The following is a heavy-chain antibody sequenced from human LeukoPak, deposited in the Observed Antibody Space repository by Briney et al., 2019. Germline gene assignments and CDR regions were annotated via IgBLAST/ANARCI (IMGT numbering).Heavy chain of an antibody. Sequence: GGSLRLSCAASGFIFSSYWMHWVRQAPGKGLVWVSRISSDGSSTTYADSVKGRFTVSRDNAKNTLYLQMNSLRAEDTAGYYCGRVRGGYYTDYWGQGTLVTVSS. CDR1: GFIFSSYW. V-gene: IGHV3-74*03. J-gene: IGHJ4*02. CDR2: ISSDGSST. CDR3: GRVRGGYYTDY. D-gene: IGHD3-3*01.